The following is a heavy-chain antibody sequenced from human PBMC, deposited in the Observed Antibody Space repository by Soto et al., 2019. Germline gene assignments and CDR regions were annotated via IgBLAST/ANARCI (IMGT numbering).Heavy chain of an antibody. V-gene: IGHV3-66*01. D-gene: IGHD4-17*01. CDR1: GFTVSSNY. Sequence: PGGSLRLSCAASGFTVSSNYMSWVRQAPGKGLEWVSVIYSGGSTYYADSVKGRFTISRDNSKNTLYLQMNSLRAEDTAVYYCARATLDYGDYETPFFDYWGQGTLVTVSS. CDR2: IYSGGST. CDR3: ARATLDYGDYETPFFDY. J-gene: IGHJ4*02.